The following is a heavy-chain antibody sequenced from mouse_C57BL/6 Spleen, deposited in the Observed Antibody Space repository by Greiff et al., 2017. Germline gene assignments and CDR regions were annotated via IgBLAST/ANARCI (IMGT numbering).Heavy chain of an antibody. V-gene: IGHV1-72*01. CDR2: IDPNSGGT. Sequence: QVQLQQSGAELVKPGASVKLSCKASGYTFTSYWMHWVKQRPGRGLEWIGGIDPNSGGTKYNEKFKSKATLTVDKPSSTAYMQLSSLTSEDSAVYYCASLPIYYDDDWFAYWGQGTLVTVSA. CDR3: ASLPIYYDDDWFAY. D-gene: IGHD2-4*01. J-gene: IGHJ3*01. CDR1: GYTFTSYW.